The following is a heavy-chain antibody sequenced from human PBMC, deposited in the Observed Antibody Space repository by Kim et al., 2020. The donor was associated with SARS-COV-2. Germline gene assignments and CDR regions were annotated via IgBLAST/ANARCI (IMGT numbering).Heavy chain of an antibody. CDR1: GGSIRSGGKF. CDR2: ISYSGNA. Sequence: SETLSLTCSVSGGSIRSGGKFWTWIRQPPAKGLDWIGYISYSGNAHYSAALRSRVITSPQTSENQFSLELTSVTAADTAAEYCARGQPRDYWGQGVLVTV. J-gene: IGHJ4*02. CDR3: ARGQPRDY. D-gene: IGHD2-2*01. V-gene: IGHV4-31*03.